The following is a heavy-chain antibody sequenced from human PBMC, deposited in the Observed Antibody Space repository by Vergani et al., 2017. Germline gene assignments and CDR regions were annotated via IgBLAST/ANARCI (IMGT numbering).Heavy chain of an antibody. Sequence: VESGGGVVQPGRSLTLTCSASGFGFKNFAMHWVRQAPGKGLAWVATISKYGTHDYYEPAVRGRFAVSRDNFKNTMYLQMDRLMTDDTAVYFCARDGNDVFVSGNYESHLFYYWGQGVLVTVSS. CDR2: ISKYGTHD. D-gene: IGHD3-22*01. V-gene: IGHV3-30*03. CDR1: GFGFKNFA. CDR3: ARDGNDVFVSGNYESHLFYY. J-gene: IGHJ4*02.